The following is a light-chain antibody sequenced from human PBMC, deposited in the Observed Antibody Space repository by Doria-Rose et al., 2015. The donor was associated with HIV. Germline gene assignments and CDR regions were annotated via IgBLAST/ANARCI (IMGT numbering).Light chain of an antibody. J-gene: IGKJ5*01. CDR2: DAS. V-gene: IGKV3-20*01. CDR1: QRVKSSY. Sequence: TQSPGTLSLSPGARATLSCRSSQRVKSSYSAWYQQEPGQAPRLFIYDASARATGIPDRFSGSGSGTDFTLTISRLEPEDVAVYYCQQYGTSRGTFGQGTRLEIK. CDR3: QQYGTSRGT.